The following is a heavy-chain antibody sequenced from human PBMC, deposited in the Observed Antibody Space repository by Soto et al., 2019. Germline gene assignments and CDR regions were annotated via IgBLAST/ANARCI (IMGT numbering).Heavy chain of an antibody. D-gene: IGHD5-18*01. CDR1: GGTFSSYA. CDR3: ARDRRGYSRYYFDY. CDR2: IIPIFGTA. J-gene: IGHJ4*02. V-gene: IGHV1-69*12. Sequence: QVQLVQSGAEVKKPGSSVKVSCKASGGTFSSYAISLVRQAPGQGLEWMGGIIPIFGTANYAQKFQGRVTITADESTSTAYMELSSLRSEDTAVYYCARDRRGYSRYYFDYWGQGTLVTVSS.